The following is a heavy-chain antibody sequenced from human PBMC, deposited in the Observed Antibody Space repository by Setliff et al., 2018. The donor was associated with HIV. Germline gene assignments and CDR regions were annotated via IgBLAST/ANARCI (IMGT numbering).Heavy chain of an antibody. CDR2: INIKNGNT. CDR1: GYVFSTSG. CDR3: ARDAPGNTEAAPDY. J-gene: IGHJ4*02. Sequence: ASVKVSCKASGYVFSTSGISWVRQAPGQGLEWMGWINIKNGNTNYEQKLQGRVTMTTDTSTSTAYMELRSLRSDDTAVYYCARDAPGNTEAAPDYWGQGTLVTVSS. V-gene: IGHV1-18*01. D-gene: IGHD6-6*01.